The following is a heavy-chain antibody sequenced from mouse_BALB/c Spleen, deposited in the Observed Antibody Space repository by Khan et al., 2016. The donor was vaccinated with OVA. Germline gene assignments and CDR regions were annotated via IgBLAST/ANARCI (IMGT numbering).Heavy chain of an antibody. CDR2: IDPYNGGI. J-gene: IGHJ1*01. V-gene: IGHV1S135*01. CDR3: ERSTWYFDV. CDR1: GYSFTGYN. Sequence: EVQLQQSGPELEKPGASVKISCKASGYSFTGYNMNWVKQSNGKSLEWIGNIDPYNGGISYNQKFKGKATLTVDKSSSTAYMQLKSLTSEDSAVYYCERSTWYFDVWGAGTTVTVSS.